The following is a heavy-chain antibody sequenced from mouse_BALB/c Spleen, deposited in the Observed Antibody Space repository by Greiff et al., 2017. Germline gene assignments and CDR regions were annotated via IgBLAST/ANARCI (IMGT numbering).Heavy chain of an antibody. CDR2: ISYSGST. V-gene: IGHV3-2*02. CDR1: GYSITSDYA. J-gene: IGHJ3*01. CDR3: ARALRPAWFAY. Sequence: VQLKESGPGLVKPSQSLSLTCTVTGYSITSDYAWNWIRQFPGNKLEWMGYISYSGSTSYNPSLKSRISITRDTSKNQFFLQLNSVTTEDTATYYCARALRPAWFAYWGQGTLVTVSA. D-gene: IGHD1-1*01.